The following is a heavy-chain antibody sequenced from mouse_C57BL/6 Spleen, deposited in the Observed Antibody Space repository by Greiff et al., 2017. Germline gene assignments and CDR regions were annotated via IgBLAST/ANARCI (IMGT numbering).Heavy chain of an antibody. D-gene: IGHD2-4*01. CDR2: IYPSDSET. J-gene: IGHJ3*01. Sequence: QVQLQQPGAELVRPGSSVKLSCKASGYTFTSYWMDWVKQRPGQGLEWIGNIYPSDSETHYNQKFKDKATLTVDKSSRTAYMQLSSLTSEDSAVYYGAREGDDYPWFAYWGQGTLVTVSA. V-gene: IGHV1-61*01. CDR1: GYTFTSYW. CDR3: AREGDDYPWFAY.